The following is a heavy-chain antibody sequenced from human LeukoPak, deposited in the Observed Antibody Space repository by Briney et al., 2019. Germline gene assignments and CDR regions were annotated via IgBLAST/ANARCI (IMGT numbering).Heavy chain of an antibody. CDR3: ARVVTPRYCSTTSCYWKGWFDP. CDR1: GGTLGRYA. CDR2: IIPIFGTT. V-gene: IGHV1-69*13. Sequence: SVKVSCKASGGTLGRYAISWVRQAPGQGLEWMGGIIPIFGTTNYAQKFQGRVTITADESTSTAYMELSSLRSDDTAVYNCARVVTPRYCSTTSCYWKGWFDPWGQGTLVTVSS. D-gene: IGHD2-2*01. J-gene: IGHJ5*02.